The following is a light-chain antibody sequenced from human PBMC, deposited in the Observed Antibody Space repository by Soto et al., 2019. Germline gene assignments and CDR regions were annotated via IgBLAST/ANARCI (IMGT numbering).Light chain of an antibody. CDR1: QSVSSN. CDR3: QQYNNWPPIA. CDR2: GAS. Sequence: EIVMTQSPATLSVSPGERATLSCRASQSVSSNLAWYQQKPGQAPRLLIYGASTRATGIPARFSGSGSGTEFPLTISSLQSEDFAVYYWQQYNNWPPIAFGQGTKVEIK. J-gene: IGKJ1*01. V-gene: IGKV3-15*01.